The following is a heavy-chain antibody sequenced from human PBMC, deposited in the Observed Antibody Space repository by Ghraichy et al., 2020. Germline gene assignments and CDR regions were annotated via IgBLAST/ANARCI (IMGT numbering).Heavy chain of an antibody. CDR1: GFTFSSYW. CDR3: AKTGGCSSTSCYGNRYYYYGIDV. V-gene: IGHV3-7*01. Sequence: GGSLRLSCAASGFTFSSYWMSWVRQAPGKGLEWVANIKQDGSEKYYVDSVKGRFTISRDNAKNSLYLQMNSLRAEDTAVYYCAKTGGCSSTSCYGNRYYYYGIDVWGQGTTVTVSS. D-gene: IGHD2-2*01. CDR2: IKQDGSEK. J-gene: IGHJ6*02.